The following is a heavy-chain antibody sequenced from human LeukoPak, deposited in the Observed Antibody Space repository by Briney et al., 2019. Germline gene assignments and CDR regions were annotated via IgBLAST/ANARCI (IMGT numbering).Heavy chain of an antibody. CDR2: IGAYNGNT. D-gene: IGHD1-26*01. Sequence: ASVKVSCKASGYTFTTYGISWVRQAPGQGLEWMGWIGAYNGNTNYPQKLQGRVTMTTDTSTSTAYMELRSLRSDDTAVYYCARDVGARGPYYFDSWGQGTLVTVSS. CDR1: GYTFTTYG. V-gene: IGHV1-18*01. J-gene: IGHJ4*02. CDR3: ARDVGARGPYYFDS.